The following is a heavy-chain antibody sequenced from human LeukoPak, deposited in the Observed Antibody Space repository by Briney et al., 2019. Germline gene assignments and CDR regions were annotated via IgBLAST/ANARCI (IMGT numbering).Heavy chain of an antibody. V-gene: IGHV3-11*01. CDR3: AREYTMRDY. Sequence: PGGALRLSCEASGFTFSDYYMSWIRQAAGKGLEWVSYISKDGNTKYYADSVKGRFTISRDNAKNSLYLQMNSLRAEDTAVYFCAREYTMRDYWGQGTLVTVSS. J-gene: IGHJ4*02. CDR1: GFTFSDYY. D-gene: IGHD3-3*01. CDR2: ISKDGNTK.